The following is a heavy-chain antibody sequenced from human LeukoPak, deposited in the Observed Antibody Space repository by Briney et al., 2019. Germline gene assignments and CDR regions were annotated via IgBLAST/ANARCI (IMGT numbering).Heavy chain of an antibody. CDR2: IYYSGST. J-gene: IGHJ5*02. CDR3: ARGVRNYDILTGYSPYGWFDP. Sequence: SQTLSLTCAVSGGSISSGGYSWGWIRQPPGKGLEWIGSIYYSGSTYYNPSLKSRVTISVDTSKNQFSLKLSSVTAADTAVYYCARGVRNYDILTGYSPYGWFDPWGQGTLVTVSS. V-gene: IGHV4-39*07. D-gene: IGHD3-9*01. CDR1: GGSISSGGYS.